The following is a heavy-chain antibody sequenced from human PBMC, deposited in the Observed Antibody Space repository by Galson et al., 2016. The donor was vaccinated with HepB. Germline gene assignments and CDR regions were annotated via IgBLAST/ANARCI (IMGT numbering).Heavy chain of an antibody. J-gene: IGHJ4*02. D-gene: IGHD6-25*01. CDR2: IYYRGST. Sequence: TLSLTCTVSGGSINSGGHYWSWIRQLPGEGLEWIGFIYYRGSTYYKSSLKRRVNISIDTSKNQFSLNLNSVTAADTAVYYCARGGGSLDYYFDYWGQGTPVTVSS. V-gene: IGHV4-31*03. CDR1: GGSINSGGHY. CDR3: ARGGGSLDYYFDY.